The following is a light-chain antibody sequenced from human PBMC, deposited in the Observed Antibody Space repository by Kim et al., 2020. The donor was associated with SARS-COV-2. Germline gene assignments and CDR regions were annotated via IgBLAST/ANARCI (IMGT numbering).Light chain of an antibody. J-gene: IGLJ1*01. Sequence: NTVHWYQQFPGTAPQLLIYRDYHRPSGVPDRFSGSKSGTSGSLAISGLQSEDEADYYCAALDDSLRGRIFGTGTKVTVL. CDR2: RDY. CDR3: AALDDSLRGRI. V-gene: IGLV1-44*01. CDR1: NT.